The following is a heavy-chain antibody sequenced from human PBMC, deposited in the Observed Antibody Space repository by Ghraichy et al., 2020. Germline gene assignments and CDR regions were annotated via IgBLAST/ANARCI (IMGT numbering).Heavy chain of an antibody. CDR2: IYYSGST. V-gene: IGHV4-59*01. CDR1: GGSISSYY. J-gene: IGHJ6*03. D-gene: IGHD3-10*01. Sequence: SETLSLTCTVSGGSISSYYWSWIRQPPGKGLEWIGYIYYSGSTNYNPSLKSRVTISVDTSKNQFSLKLSSVTAADTAVYYCARERRIYITMVRGVQNYYYYMDVWGKGTTVTVSS. CDR3: ARERRIYITMVRGVQNYYYYMDV.